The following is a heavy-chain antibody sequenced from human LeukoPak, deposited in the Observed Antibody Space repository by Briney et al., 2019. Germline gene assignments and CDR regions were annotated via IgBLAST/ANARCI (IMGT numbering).Heavy chain of an antibody. J-gene: IGHJ4*02. V-gene: IGHV1-2*03. CDR2: INPNSGGT. D-gene: IGHD3-10*01. Sequence: LAASVKVSCKASGYTFTGYYMHWVRQAPGQGLEWMGWINPNSGGTNYAQKFQGRVTMTRDTSISTAYMELSRLRSDDTAVYYCATLGSVSMVYDYWGQGTLVTVSS. CDR1: GYTFTGYY. CDR3: ATLGSVSMVYDY.